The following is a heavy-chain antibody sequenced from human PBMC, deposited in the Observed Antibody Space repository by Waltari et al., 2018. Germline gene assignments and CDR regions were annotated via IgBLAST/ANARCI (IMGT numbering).Heavy chain of an antibody. CDR1: GGSISSYY. V-gene: IGHV4-59*01. CDR2: IYYSGST. CDR3: ARGESCPIDY. Sequence: QVQLQESGPGLVKPLETLSLTCTVSGGSISSYYWSWNRQPPGKGLAWIGYIYYSGSTNCNPSLTGRVTRAIGTSKTQFSRTLSSVTAADTAVYCCARGESCPIDYWGQGTLVTVSS. J-gene: IGHJ4*02. D-gene: IGHD2-2*01.